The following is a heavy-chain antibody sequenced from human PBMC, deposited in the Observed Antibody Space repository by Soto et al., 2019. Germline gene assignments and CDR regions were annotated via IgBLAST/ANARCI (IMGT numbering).Heavy chain of an antibody. Sequence: PGESLKISCKGSGYSFTSYWISWVRQMPGKGLEWMGRIDPSDSYTNYSPSFQGHVTISADKSISTAYPQWSSLKASDTAMYYCARRLVRGVHYYYYYGMDVWGQGTTVTVSS. V-gene: IGHV5-10-1*01. CDR3: ARRLVRGVHYYYYYGMDV. J-gene: IGHJ6*02. D-gene: IGHD3-10*01. CDR2: IDPSDSYT. CDR1: GYSFTSYW.